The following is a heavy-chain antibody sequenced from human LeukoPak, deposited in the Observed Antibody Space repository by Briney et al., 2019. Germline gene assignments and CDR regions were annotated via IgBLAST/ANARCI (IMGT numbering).Heavy chain of an antibody. V-gene: IGHV3-66*01. D-gene: IGHD4-23*01. J-gene: IGHJ4*02. CDR2: IYSGGST. CDR3: AKDATVVTSGYFDY. CDR1: GFTVNSNY. Sequence: GGSLRLSCAASGFTVNSNYMNWVRQAPGKGLEWVSVIYSGGSTYYADSVKGRFTISRDNSKNTLYLQMNSLRAEDTAVYYCAKDATVVTSGYFDYWGQGTLVTVSS.